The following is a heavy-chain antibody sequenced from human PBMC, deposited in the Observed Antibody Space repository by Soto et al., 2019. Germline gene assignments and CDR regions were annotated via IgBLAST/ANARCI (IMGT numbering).Heavy chain of an antibody. CDR3: ARDQSTVTTPYFDY. J-gene: IGHJ4*02. Sequence: QVQLVQSGAEVKNPGASVKVSCKASGYTFTGYYLHWVRQAPGQGLEWMGWINPNSGGTNYAQNFQGWVTMTRDTSMTTAYMELSRLRSDDTAVYYCARDQSTVTTPYFDYWGQGTLVTVPS. CDR2: INPNSGGT. V-gene: IGHV1-2*04. D-gene: IGHD4-17*01. CDR1: GYTFTGYY.